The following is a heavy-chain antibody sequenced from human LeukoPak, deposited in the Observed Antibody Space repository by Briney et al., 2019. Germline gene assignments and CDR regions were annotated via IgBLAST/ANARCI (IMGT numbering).Heavy chain of an antibody. Sequence: GASVKVSCKASGYTFTSYAMHWVRQAPGQRLEWMGWINAGNGNTKYSQKFQGRVTITRDTSASTAYMELSSLRSEDTAVYYCARQHPTTYYYYYGMDVWGQRTTVTVSS. D-gene: IGHD4-11*01. V-gene: IGHV1-3*01. CDR2: INAGNGNT. CDR3: ARQHPTTYYYYYGMDV. CDR1: GYTFTSYA. J-gene: IGHJ6*02.